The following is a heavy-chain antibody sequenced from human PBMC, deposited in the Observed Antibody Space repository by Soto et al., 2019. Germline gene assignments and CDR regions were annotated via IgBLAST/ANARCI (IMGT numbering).Heavy chain of an antibody. CDR2: IKFDGSEK. D-gene: IGHD2-2*01. J-gene: IGHJ4*02. CDR3: VKDGGYCSSATCYSPRNHYFDS. Sequence: GGILRLTCFATGFSSSDYWMSWVRQAPGKGPEWVANIKFDGSEKQYVDSVRGRFSISRDNFRNSLFLQMNSLRAGDTAIYYCVKDGGYCSSATCYSPRNHYFDSWGQGTLVTVYS. CDR1: GFSSSDYW. V-gene: IGHV3-7*03.